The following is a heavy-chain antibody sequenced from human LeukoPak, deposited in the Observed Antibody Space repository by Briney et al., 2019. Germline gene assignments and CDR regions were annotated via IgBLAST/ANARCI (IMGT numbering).Heavy chain of an antibody. D-gene: IGHD6-19*01. J-gene: IGHJ4*02. CDR2: IYYSGST. CDR3: ASSGWYPTDPFDY. V-gene: IGHV4-34*01. Sequence: SETLSLTCAVYGGSFSGYYWGWIRQPPGKGLEWIGSIYYSGSTYYNPSLKSRITISVDMSKNQFSLKLTSVTAADTAVYYCASSGWYPTDPFDYWGQGTLVTVSS. CDR1: GGSFSGYY.